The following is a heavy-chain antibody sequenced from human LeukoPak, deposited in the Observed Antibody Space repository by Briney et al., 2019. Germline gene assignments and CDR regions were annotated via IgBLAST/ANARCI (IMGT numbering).Heavy chain of an antibody. V-gene: IGHV3-7*01. CDR2: VKQDGSER. Sequence: GGSLRLSCAASGFTSSSYWMSWVRQAPGKGLEWVANVKQDGSERYYGDSVKGRFTISRDNAKNSLYLQMNSLRAEDTAVYYCAGHYGSGFDPWGQGTLVTVSS. CDR1: GFTSSSYW. D-gene: IGHD3-10*01. J-gene: IGHJ5*02. CDR3: AGHYGSGFDP.